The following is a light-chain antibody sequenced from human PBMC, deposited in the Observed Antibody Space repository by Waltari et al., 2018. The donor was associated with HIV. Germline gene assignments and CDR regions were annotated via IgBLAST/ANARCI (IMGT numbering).Light chain of an antibody. CDR2: KAS. CDR1: QRISAW. CDR3: QQFHSSPWT. Sequence: DIQMTQSPSTLSASVGDRVTITCRASQRISAWLAWYQQRPGKAPKLLIYKASSLESGVPSRFSGSGSGTEFTLTISSLQPDDFATYFCQQFHSSPWTFGQGTKVEI. J-gene: IGKJ1*01. V-gene: IGKV1-5*03.